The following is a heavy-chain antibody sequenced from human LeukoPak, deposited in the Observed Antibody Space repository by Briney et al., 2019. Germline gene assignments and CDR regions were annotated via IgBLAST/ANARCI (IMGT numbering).Heavy chain of an antibody. Sequence: GGSLRLSCAVSGLRFGSFWMSWVRQAPGKGLEWVANINQNGSEKYFVDSVRGRFTISRDNSKNSLHLQMNTLRAEDTAVYYCARERDGRFFDYWGQGTLVTVSS. V-gene: IGHV3-7*01. CDR3: ARERDGRFFDY. J-gene: IGHJ4*02. D-gene: IGHD5-24*01. CDR1: GLRFGSFW. CDR2: INQNGSEK.